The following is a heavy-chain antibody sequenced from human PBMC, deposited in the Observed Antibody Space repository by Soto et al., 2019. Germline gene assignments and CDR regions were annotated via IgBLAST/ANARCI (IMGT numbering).Heavy chain of an antibody. CDR1: GGSISGYY. CDR3: AASCVGCGGFNYYGMDV. CDR2: IYYSGST. V-gene: IGHV4-59*12. J-gene: IGHJ6*02. D-gene: IGHD2-21*01. Sequence: PSETLSLTCFVSGGSISGYYGSWVRQPPGKGLEWIGYIYYSGSTTYNSSLKGRVTMSVDTSKNQFSLKLSSVTAADTAVYYCAASCVGCGGFNYYGMDVWGQGTTVTVSS.